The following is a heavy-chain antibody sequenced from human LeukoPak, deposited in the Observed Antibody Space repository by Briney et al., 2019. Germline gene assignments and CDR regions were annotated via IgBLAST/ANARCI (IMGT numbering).Heavy chain of an antibody. Sequence: SQTLSLTYAISGDSVSSNSAAWNWIRQSPSRGLEWLGRTYYRSKWYNDYAVSVKSRITINPDTSKNQFSLQLNSVTPEDTAVYYCARDRHPIVVVRGARKAIAFDIWGQGTMVTVSS. CDR2: TYYRSKWYN. CDR1: GDSVSSNSAA. V-gene: IGHV6-1*01. D-gene: IGHD3-22*01. J-gene: IGHJ3*02. CDR3: ARDRHPIVVVRGARKAIAFDI.